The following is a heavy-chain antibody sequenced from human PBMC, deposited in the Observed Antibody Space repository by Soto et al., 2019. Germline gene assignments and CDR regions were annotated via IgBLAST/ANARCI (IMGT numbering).Heavy chain of an antibody. CDR1: GFTFSDYG. Sequence: QVQLVESGGGVVQPGRSLRLSCAASGFTFSDYGMHWVRQAPGKGLEWVAVISYDGSNDFYADSVKGRFTVSRDNSKNTQYLQMNSLRGEDTAVYYCAKDLGSSWDFEYWGQGTLVTVSS. V-gene: IGHV3-30*18. J-gene: IGHJ4*02. CDR2: ISYDGSND. CDR3: AKDLGSSWDFEY. D-gene: IGHD6-13*01.